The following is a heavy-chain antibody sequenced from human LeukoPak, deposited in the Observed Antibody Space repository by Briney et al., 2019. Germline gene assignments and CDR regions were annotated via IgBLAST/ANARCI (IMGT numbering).Heavy chain of an antibody. D-gene: IGHD6-13*01. CDR1: GGSISSYY. J-gene: IGHJ4*02. Sequence: SSETLSLTCTVSGGSISSYYWSWIRQPAGKGLEWIGRIYTSGSTNYNPSLKSRVTMSVDTSKNQFSLKLSSVTAAATAVYYCARDREQQLDSYYFDYWAREPWSPSPQ. V-gene: IGHV4-4*07. CDR2: IYTSGST. CDR3: ARDREQQLDSYYFDY.